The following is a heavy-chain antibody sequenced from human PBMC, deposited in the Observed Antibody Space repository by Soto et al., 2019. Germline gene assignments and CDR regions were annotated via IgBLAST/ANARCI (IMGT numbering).Heavy chain of an antibody. D-gene: IGHD5-12*01. J-gene: IGHJ4*02. Sequence: QLQLQESGSGLVKPSQTLSLTCAVSGGSISSGGYSWSWIRQPPGKGLEWIGYIYHSGSTYYNPSLKSRVTRSVARSKNQFSPKLSSVTAADTAVYYCAAGGGLPRYYWGQGTLVTVSS. CDR3: AAGGGLPRYY. V-gene: IGHV4-30-2*01. CDR2: IYHSGST. CDR1: GGSISSGGYS.